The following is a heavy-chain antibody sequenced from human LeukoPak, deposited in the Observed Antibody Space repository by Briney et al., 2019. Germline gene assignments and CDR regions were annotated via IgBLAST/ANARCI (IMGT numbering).Heavy chain of an antibody. J-gene: IGHJ4*02. CDR3: ARADTLRSFDY. V-gene: IGHV1-69*06. CDR1: GYSFSGYY. CDR2: IIPIFGTA. D-gene: IGHD4-17*01. Sequence: SVKVSCKASGYSFSGYYINWVRQAPGQGLEWMGRIIPIFGTANYAQKFQGRVTITADKSTSTAYMELSSLRSEDTAVYYCARADTLRSFDYWGQGTLVTVSS.